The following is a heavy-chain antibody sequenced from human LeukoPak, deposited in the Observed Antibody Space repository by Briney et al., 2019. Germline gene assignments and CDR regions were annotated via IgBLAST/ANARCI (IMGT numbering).Heavy chain of an antibody. CDR1: GGPISGYY. D-gene: IGHD6-13*01. V-gene: IGHV4-39*07. CDR2: IYYSGST. Sequence: PSETLSLTCSVSGGPISGYYWTWIRQPPGKGLEWIGSIYYSGSTYYNPSLKSRVTISVDTSKNQFSLKLSSVTAADTAVYYCARAWIAAAGTVYFQHWGQGTLVTVSS. J-gene: IGHJ1*01. CDR3: ARAWIAAAGTVYFQH.